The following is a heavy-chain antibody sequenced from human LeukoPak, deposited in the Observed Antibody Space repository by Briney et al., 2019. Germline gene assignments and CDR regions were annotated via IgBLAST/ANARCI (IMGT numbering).Heavy chain of an antibody. J-gene: IGHJ4*02. CDR1: GFTFSSYE. V-gene: IGHV3-48*03. CDR3: ARDGDWGRYDH. D-gene: IGHD7-27*01. Sequence: GGSLRLSCAASGFTFSSYEMNWVRQAPGKGLEWVSYISSSGSTIYYADSVKGRFTIYRDNSKNTLYLQMNSLRAEDTAVYYCARDGDWGRYDHWGQGTLVIVSS. CDR2: ISSSGSTI.